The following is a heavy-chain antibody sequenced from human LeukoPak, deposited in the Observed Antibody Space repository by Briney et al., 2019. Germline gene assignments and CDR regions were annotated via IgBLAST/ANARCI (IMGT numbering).Heavy chain of an antibody. CDR2: ISWNSGSI. CDR1: GFTFDDYA. D-gene: IGHD1-26*01. V-gene: IGHV3-9*01. Sequence: GGSLRLSCAASGFTFDDYAMHWVRQAPGKGLEWVSGISWNSGSIGYADSVKGRFTISRDNAKNSLYLQMNSLRAVDTALYYCAKDSSGSLYYFDYWGQGTLVTVSS. CDR3: AKDSSGSLYYFDY. J-gene: IGHJ4*02.